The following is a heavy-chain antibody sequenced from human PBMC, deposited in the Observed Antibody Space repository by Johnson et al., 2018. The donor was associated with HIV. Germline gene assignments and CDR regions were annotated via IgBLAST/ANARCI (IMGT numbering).Heavy chain of an antibody. Sequence: QVQLVESGRGVVQPGRSLRLSCAASGFTFSSYAMHWVRQAPGKGLEWVAVISYDGSNKYYADSVKGRFTISRDNSKNTLYLQMNSLRAEDTAVYYCAIIPPGGAGKGADAFEIWGQGTMVTVSS. V-gene: IGHV3-30*04. CDR2: ISYDGSNK. CDR1: GFTFSSYA. CDR3: AIIPPGGAGKGADAFEI. J-gene: IGHJ3*02. D-gene: IGHD1-26*01.